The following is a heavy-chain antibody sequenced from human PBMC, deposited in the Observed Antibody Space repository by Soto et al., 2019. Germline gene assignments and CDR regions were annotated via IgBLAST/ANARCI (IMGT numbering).Heavy chain of an antibody. Sequence: QVQLVESGGGVVQPGRSLRLSCAASGFTFSSYGMHWVRQAPGKGLEWVAGISYDGSNKYYADSVKGRFTISRDNSKNTLYLQMNSLRAEDTAVYYCGTTRHCSGGSCYSPAYCGGYCYSGIDYWGQGTLVTVSS. J-gene: IGHJ4*02. V-gene: IGHV3-30*03. CDR2: ISYDGSNK. CDR1: GFTFSSYG. CDR3: GTTRHCSGGSCYSPAYCGGYCYSGIDY. D-gene: IGHD2-15*01.